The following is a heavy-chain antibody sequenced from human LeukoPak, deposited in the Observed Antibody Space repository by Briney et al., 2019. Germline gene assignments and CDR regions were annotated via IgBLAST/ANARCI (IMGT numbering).Heavy chain of an antibody. CDR1: GGSISSYY. D-gene: IGHD3-10*01. CDR2: IYYSGST. Sequence: PSETLSLTCTVSGGSISSYYWSWLRQPPGKGLEWIGYIYYSGSTNYNPSLKSRVTLPVETSKNQFSLKLSSVTAADTAVYYCARGPYGSGSSWGQGTLVTVSS. J-gene: IGHJ5*02. V-gene: IGHV4-59*01. CDR3: ARGPYGSGSS.